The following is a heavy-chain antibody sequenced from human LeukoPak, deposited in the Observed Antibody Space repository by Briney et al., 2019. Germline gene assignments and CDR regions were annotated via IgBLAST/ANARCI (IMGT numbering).Heavy chain of an antibody. CDR1: GGTFSSYA. J-gene: IGHJ4*02. D-gene: IGHD6-19*01. V-gene: IGHV1-69*13. Sequence: GASVKVSCKASGGTFSSYAISWVRQAPGQGLEWMGGIIPIFGTANYAQKFQGRVTITADESASTAYMELSSLRSEDTAVYYCARGVAVAGPFDYWGQGTLVTVSS. CDR2: IIPIFGTA. CDR3: ARGVAVAGPFDY.